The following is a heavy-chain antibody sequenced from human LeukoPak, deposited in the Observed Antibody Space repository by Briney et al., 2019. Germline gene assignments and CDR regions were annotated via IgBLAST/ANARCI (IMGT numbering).Heavy chain of an antibody. Sequence: GSLRLSCASSGFRFNNYPLNWVRQAPGRGLEWVSTISGNSNYIYYADSVEGRFTISRDNAKNLLLLQMNSLRPEDTAVYYCATSYSGGWYLTYYFEYWGQGALVTVSS. V-gene: IGHV3-21*01. J-gene: IGHJ4*02. CDR3: ATSYSGGWYLTYYFEY. CDR2: ISGNSNYI. D-gene: IGHD6-19*01. CDR1: GFRFNNYP.